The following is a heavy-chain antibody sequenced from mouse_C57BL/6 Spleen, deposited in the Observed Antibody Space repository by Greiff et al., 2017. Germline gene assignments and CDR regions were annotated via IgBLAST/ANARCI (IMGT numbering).Heavy chain of an antibody. J-gene: IGHJ3*01. D-gene: IGHD4-1*01. V-gene: IGHV1-18*01. Sequence: EVQLQQSGPELVKPGASVKIPCKASGYTFTDYNMDWVKQSHGKSLEWIGDINPNNGGTIYNQTFKGKATLTVDKSSSTAYMALRSLTSEDTAVYYCARDALGRAWFAYWGQGTLVTVSA. CDR2: INPNNGGT. CDR1: GYTFTDYN. CDR3: ARDALGRAWFAY.